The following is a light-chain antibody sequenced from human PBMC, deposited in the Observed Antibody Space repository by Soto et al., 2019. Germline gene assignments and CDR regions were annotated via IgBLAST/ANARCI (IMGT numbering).Light chain of an antibody. CDR3: QQSYSTSWT. Sequence: DIQMTQSPSSLSASVGDRVTITCRASQSISNYLNWYQQKPGKAPKLLIYAASSLQSGVPSRFSDSGSGTDFTLTISSLQPEDFATYYCQQSYSTSWTCGQGTKVEIK. CDR1: QSISNY. J-gene: IGKJ1*01. V-gene: IGKV1-39*01. CDR2: AAS.